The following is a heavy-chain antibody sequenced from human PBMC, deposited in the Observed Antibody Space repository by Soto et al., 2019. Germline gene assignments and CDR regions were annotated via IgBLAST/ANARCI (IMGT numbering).Heavy chain of an antibody. Sequence: GASVTVSCTSSGYTFTNYGCSWVRQAPGQGLEWMGWISGYNGNTKYAEKFQNRVTMTTDTSTNTAHMELRSLRSDDTAVYYCAREGQAPYYYYGMDVWGQGTAVTVSS. CDR3: AREGQAPYYYYGMDV. V-gene: IGHV1-18*01. CDR1: GYTFTNYG. J-gene: IGHJ6*02. CDR2: ISGYNGNT.